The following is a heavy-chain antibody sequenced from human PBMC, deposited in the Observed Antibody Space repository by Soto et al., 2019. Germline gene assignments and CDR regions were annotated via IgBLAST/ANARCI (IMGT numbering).Heavy chain of an antibody. Sequence: QLQLQESGPGLVKPSETLSLTCTVSGDSISSSTYFWGWVRQPPGKGLEWIGSIYYSGSTYYNPSCKSRSTISVDTSKSHFSLKVSSVTAADTAVYYCARHLGEGYFDYWGQGTLVTVSS. J-gene: IGHJ4*02. CDR2: IYYSGST. CDR1: GDSISSSTYF. V-gene: IGHV4-39*01. CDR3: ARHLGEGYFDY.